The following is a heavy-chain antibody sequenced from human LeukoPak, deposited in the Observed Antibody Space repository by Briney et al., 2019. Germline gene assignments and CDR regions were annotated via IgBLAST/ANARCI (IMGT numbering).Heavy chain of an antibody. CDR3: ARADSPRPFDY. D-gene: IGHD3-22*01. CDR1: GGTFSSYA. CDR2: IIPIFGTA. V-gene: IGHV1-69*13. J-gene: IGHJ4*02. Sequence: SVKVSCKASGGTFSSYAISWVRQAPGQGLEWMGGIIPIFGTANYAQKFQGRVTITADESTSTVYMELSSLRSEDTAVYYCARADSPRPFDYWGQGTLVTVSS.